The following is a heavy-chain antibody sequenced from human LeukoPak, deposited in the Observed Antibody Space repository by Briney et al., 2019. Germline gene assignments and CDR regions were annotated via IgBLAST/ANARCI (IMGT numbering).Heavy chain of an antibody. Sequence: SETLSLTCIVSGGSISNYYWSWIRQPPGKGLEWIGYIYYSGDSNYKPSLRSRVTISVDTSKNQFSLKLTSVTAADTAVYYCARQGRAGTTFDYWGQGTLVTVSS. D-gene: IGHD6-19*01. J-gene: IGHJ4*02. CDR1: GGSISNYY. V-gene: IGHV4-59*01. CDR3: ARQGRAGTTFDY. CDR2: IYYSGDS.